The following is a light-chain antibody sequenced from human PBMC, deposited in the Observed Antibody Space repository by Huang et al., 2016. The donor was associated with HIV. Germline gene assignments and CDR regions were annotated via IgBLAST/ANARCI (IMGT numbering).Light chain of an antibody. V-gene: IGKV1-39*01. J-gene: IGKJ2*01. Sequence: DIQMTQSPSSLSASIGDRVTMSCRASQTVDMYLNWYQQTPGRAPKLLIYAASNLQMDGPSRFSGTGSGTNFTLTISSLQPEDFVIYFCQQTYNVPRTFGQGTALEIK. CDR2: AAS. CDR3: QQTYNVPRT. CDR1: QTVDMY.